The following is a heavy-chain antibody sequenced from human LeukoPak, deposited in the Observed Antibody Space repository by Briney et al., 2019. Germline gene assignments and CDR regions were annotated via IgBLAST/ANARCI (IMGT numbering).Heavy chain of an antibody. CDR2: ISPSGGST. Sequence: GASVKVSCKAFGYTFTSNYMHWVRQAPGQGPEWMGVISPSGGSTTYAQKFQGRVTMTRDTSISTAYMELSRLRSDDTAVYYCARLGQYSGYDRGEDRAAPMDVWGKGTTVTVSS. CDR1: GYTFTSNY. CDR3: ARLGQYSGYDRGEDRAAPMDV. D-gene: IGHD5-12*01. V-gene: IGHV1-46*01. J-gene: IGHJ6*03.